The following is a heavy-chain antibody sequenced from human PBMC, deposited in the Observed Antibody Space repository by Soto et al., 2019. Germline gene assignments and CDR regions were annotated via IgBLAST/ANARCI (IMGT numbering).Heavy chain of an antibody. CDR1: GYTFTSYG. CDR3: SDDNSCYYEY. Sequence: QVQLVQSGAEVKKPGASVKVSCKASGYTFTSYGISWVRQAPGQGLEWMGWISAYNGNTNYAQKLQGRVTMTTDTTTSTAYMKLRALRSDDTAGSYYSDDNSCYYEYGGQGTLVTVSS. V-gene: IGHV1-18*01. J-gene: IGHJ4*02. CDR2: ISAYNGNT. D-gene: IGHD3-22*01.